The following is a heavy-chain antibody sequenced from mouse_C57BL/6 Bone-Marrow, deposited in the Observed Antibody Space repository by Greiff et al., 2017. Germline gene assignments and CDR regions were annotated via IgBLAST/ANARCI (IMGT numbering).Heavy chain of an antibody. CDR3: ATDYYYGSSYAMDY. D-gene: IGHD1-1*01. Sequence: EVKVVESGGDLVKPGGSLKLSCAASGFTFSSYGMSWVRQTPDKRLEWVATISSGGSYTYYPDSVKGRFTISRDNAKNTLYLQMSSLKSEDTAMYYCATDYYYGSSYAMDYWGQGTSVTVSS. CDR1: GFTFSSYG. J-gene: IGHJ4*01. V-gene: IGHV5-6*01. CDR2: ISSGGSYT.